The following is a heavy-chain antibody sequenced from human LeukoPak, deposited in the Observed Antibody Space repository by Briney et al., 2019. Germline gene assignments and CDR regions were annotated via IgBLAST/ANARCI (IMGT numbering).Heavy chain of an antibody. V-gene: IGHV3-23*01. CDR3: ARGSIAQVPLYYYYYYMDV. D-gene: IGHD6-6*01. Sequence: GGSLRLSCAASGFTFSSYAMSWVRQAPGKGLEWVSTISGNGASTYYADSVKGRFTISRDNSKNSLYLQMNSLRAEDTAVYYCARGSIAQVPLYYYYYYMDVWGKGTTVTVSS. CDR1: GFTFSSYA. J-gene: IGHJ6*03. CDR2: ISGNGAST.